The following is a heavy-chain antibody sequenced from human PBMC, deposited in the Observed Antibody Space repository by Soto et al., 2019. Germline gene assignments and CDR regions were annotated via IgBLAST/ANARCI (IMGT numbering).Heavy chain of an antibody. CDR1: GFTFSSYG. Sequence: GGSLRLSCAASGFTFSSYGMHWVRQAPGKGLEWVAVISYDGSNKYYADSVKGRFTISRDNSKNTLYLQMNSLRAEDTAVYYCATAGYSSSWLLDYWGQGTLVTVSS. CDR3: ATAGYSSSWLLDY. V-gene: IGHV3-30*03. CDR2: ISYDGSNK. J-gene: IGHJ4*02. D-gene: IGHD6-13*01.